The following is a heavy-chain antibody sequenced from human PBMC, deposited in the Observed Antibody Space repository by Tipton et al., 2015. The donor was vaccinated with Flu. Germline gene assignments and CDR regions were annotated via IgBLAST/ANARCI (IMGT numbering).Heavy chain of an antibody. Sequence: TLSLTCTVSGDSLSSGHYFWTWIRQRPGKGLEWIGYINYSGTTYYNPSLKSRVTISLDTSQNQFSLRMTSATAADTAVYYCARPASGTMSYGVDVWGQGTTVTVSS. CDR1: GDSLSSGHYF. D-gene: IGHD3-10*01. V-gene: IGHV4-30-4*01. CDR3: ARPASGTMSYGVDV. J-gene: IGHJ6*02. CDR2: INYSGTT.